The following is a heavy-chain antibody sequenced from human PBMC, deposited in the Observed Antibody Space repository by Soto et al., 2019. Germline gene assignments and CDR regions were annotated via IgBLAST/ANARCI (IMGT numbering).Heavy chain of an antibody. Sequence: LSLTCTVSGGSISSSSYYWGWIRQPPGKGLEWIGSIYYSGSTYYNPSLKSRVTISVDTSKNQFSLKLSSVTAADTAVFYCAGRGWYIPVNYWGQGTLDTFSA. CDR1: GGSISSSSYY. CDR3: AGRGWYIPVNY. V-gene: IGHV4-39*01. CDR2: IYYSGST. J-gene: IGHJ4*02. D-gene: IGHD6-19*01.